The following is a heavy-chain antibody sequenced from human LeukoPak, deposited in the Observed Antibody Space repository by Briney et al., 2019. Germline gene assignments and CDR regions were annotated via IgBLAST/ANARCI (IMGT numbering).Heavy chain of an antibody. Sequence: GGSLRLSCEVSGFTFSDHYMSWIRQAPGKRLEWVSYISSGSTYTNYADSVEGRFTISRDNAKNSLYLQMNSLRAKDTAVYYCARGDYGGDYFDYWGQGTLVTVPS. CDR1: GFTFSDHY. D-gene: IGHD4-23*01. J-gene: IGHJ4*02. V-gene: IGHV3-11*05. CDR2: ISSGSTYT. CDR3: ARGDYGGDYFDY.